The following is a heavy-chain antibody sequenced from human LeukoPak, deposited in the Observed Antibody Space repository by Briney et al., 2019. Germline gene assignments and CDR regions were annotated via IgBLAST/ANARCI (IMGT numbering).Heavy chain of an antibody. Sequence: GTSLRLSCVASGFTFTNYAMGWVRQAPGKGLEWVSAITGSDGSSYYADSVKGRFTISRDNSKNTLYLQVNSLRAEDTGVYYCAKWGDYDILTGYYAPDYWGQGTLVTVSS. CDR1: GFTFTNYA. D-gene: IGHD3-9*01. J-gene: IGHJ4*02. CDR3: AKWGDYDILTGYYAPDY. CDR2: ITGSDGSS. V-gene: IGHV3-23*01.